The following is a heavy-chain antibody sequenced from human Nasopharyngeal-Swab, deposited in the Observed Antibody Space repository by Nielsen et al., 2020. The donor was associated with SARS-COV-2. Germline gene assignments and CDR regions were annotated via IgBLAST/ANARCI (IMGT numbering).Heavy chain of an antibody. D-gene: IGHD3-22*01. CDR2: ISGSGGST. CDR1: GFTFRRYD. J-gene: IGHJ3*02. CDR3: AKDTYYDSSGYFLFGYAFDI. V-gene: IGHV3-23*01. Sequence: GESLKISCAASGFTFRRYDMSWVRQAAGKGLEWVSAISGSGGSTYYADPVRGRFTISRDNSKNTLYLQMNSLRAEDTAVYYCAKDTYYDSSGYFLFGYAFDIWGQGTMVTVSS.